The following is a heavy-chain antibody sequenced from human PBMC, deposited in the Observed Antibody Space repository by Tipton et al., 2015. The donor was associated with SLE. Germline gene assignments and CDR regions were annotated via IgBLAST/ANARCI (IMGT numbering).Heavy chain of an antibody. CDR2: IYYIGST. J-gene: IGHJ4*02. V-gene: IGHV4-59*01. D-gene: IGHD1-26*01. Sequence: TLSLTCTVSGGSISPYYWSWIRQPPGKGLEWIGYIYYIGSTNYNPSLKSRVTISLDTSNNQFSLKVTSVTAADTAVYYCARDSVGGAFDFWGQGTLVTVSS. CDR3: ARDSVGGAFDF. CDR1: GGSISPYY.